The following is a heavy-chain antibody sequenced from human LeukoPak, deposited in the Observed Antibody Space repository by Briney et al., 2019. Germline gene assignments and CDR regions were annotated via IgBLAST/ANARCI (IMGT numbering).Heavy chain of an antibody. CDR1: GYTFTSYD. J-gene: IGHJ5*02. CDR2: MNPNSGNT. D-gene: IGHD6-19*01. V-gene: IGHV1-8*01. Sequence: ASVKVSCKASGYTFTSYDINWVRQPTGQGLEWMGWMNPNSGNTGYAQKFQGRVTMTRNTSISTAYMELSSLRSEDTAVYYCARGNGQWLVRLRSDWFDPWGQGTLVTVSS. CDR3: ARGNGQWLVRLRSDWFDP.